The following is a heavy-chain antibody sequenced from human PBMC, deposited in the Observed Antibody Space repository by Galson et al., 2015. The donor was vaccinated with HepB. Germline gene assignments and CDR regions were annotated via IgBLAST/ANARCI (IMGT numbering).Heavy chain of an antibody. CDR3: ARRPAFGSSSAFEI. CDR2: TYYRSKWYY. J-gene: IGHJ3*02. V-gene: IGHV6-1*01. D-gene: IGHD1-26*01. Sequence: CAISGDSVSSNSVVWNWIRQSPSRGLEWLGRTYYRSKWYYDYAVSVKSRITFNPDTSKNQFSLQLNSVTPEDTAVYYCARRPAFGSSSAFEIWGQGTMVTVSS. CDR1: GDSVSSNSVV.